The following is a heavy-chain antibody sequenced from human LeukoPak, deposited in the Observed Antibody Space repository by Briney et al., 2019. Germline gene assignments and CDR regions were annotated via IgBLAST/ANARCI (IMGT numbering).Heavy chain of an antibody. CDR3: ARDGRNYDILTGYIITPYYFDY. CDR1: GYTFTSYD. CDR2: MNPNSGNT. V-gene: IGHV1-8*03. Sequence: ASVKVSCKASGYTFTSYDINWVRQATGQGLEWMGWMNPNSGNTGYAQKFRGRVTITRNTSISTAYMELSSLRSEDTAVYYCARDGRNYDILTGYIITPYYFDYWGQGTLVTVSS. J-gene: IGHJ4*02. D-gene: IGHD3-9*01.